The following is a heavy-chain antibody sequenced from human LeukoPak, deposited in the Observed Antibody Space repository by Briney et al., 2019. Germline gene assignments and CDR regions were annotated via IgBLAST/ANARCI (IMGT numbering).Heavy chain of an antibody. V-gene: IGHV3-48*03. Sequence: GGSLRLSCAASGFTFSSYEMNWVRQAPGKGLEWVSYTSSSGSTIYYADSVKGRLTISRDNAKNSLYLQMNSLRAEDTAVYYCARKEVYDSSTDGLGTFDIWGQGTMATVSS. J-gene: IGHJ3*02. CDR3: ARKEVYDSSTDGLGTFDI. D-gene: IGHD3-22*01. CDR2: TSSSGSTI. CDR1: GFTFSSYE.